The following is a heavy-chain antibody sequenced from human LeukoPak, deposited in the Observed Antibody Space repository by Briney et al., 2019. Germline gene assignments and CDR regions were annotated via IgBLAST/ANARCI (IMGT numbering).Heavy chain of an antibody. Sequence: GGSLRLSCAAFGFTVSSNYMTWVRQAPGKGLEWVSVIYSGGTTYSADSVKGRFTMSRDNSKNTLYLQMNSLRAEDTAVYYCARERSSTSNYYYYYYYMDVWGKGTTVTVSS. D-gene: IGHD2-2*01. V-gene: IGHV3-66*02. J-gene: IGHJ6*03. CDR1: GFTVSSNY. CDR3: ARERSSTSNYYYYYYYMDV. CDR2: IYSGGTT.